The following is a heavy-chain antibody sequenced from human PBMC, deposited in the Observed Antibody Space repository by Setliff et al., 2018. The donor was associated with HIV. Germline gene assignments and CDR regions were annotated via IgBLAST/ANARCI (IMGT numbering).Heavy chain of an antibody. J-gene: IGHJ6*02. Sequence: PGGSLRLSCAASGFTFSNAWMSWVRQAPGKGLEWVGRIKSKAYGGTTEYAASVKGRFTLSRDDSRNIAYLQMNSLKTEDTAVYYCARDFSYGYFFYGMDVWGQGTTVTVSS. V-gene: IGHV3-15*01. CDR3: ARDFSYGYFFYGMDV. CDR2: IKSKAYGGTT. D-gene: IGHD5-18*01. CDR1: GFTFSNAW.